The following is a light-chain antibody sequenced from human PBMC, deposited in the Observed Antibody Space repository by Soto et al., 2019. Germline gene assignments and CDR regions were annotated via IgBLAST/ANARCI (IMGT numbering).Light chain of an antibody. J-gene: IGLJ1*01. CDR2: DVS. CDR3: SSYTSSSTHV. V-gene: IGLV2-14*03. CDR1: XXXIGAYNF. Sequence: QSALTQPASVSGSPXXXITISCTXXXXXIGAYNFVSWYQQHPGKVPKLMIFDVSRRPSGISDRFSGSKSGNTASLTISGLQAEDEGDYYCSSYTSSSTHVFGSGTKVTVL.